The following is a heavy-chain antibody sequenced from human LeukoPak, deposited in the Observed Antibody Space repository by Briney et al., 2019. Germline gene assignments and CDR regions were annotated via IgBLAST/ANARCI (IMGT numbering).Heavy chain of an antibody. V-gene: IGHV4-34*01. Sequence: SETLSLTCGVYGGSLSGYYWSWIRQPPGKGLEWIGEINHSGSTNYNPSLKSRVTISVDTPKNLFSLKLSSVTAADTAVYYCARDVVINYYYGMDVWGQGTTVTVSS. J-gene: IGHJ6*02. CDR2: INHSGST. CDR3: ARDVVINYYYGMDV. D-gene: IGHD3-22*01. CDR1: GGSLSGYY.